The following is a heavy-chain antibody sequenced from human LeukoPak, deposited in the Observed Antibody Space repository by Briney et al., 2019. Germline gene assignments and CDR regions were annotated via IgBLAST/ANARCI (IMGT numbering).Heavy chain of an antibody. J-gene: IGHJ6*03. CDR2: IYYSGST. CDR3: ARVVRDIVVVPAAAPIYYYYYMDV. CDR1: GGSFSSYY. V-gene: IGHV4-59*01. Sequence: SETLSLTCAVYGGSFSSYYWSWIRQPPGKGLEWIGYIYYSGSTNYNPSLKSRVTISLDTSKNQFSLKLSSVTAADTAVYYCARVVRDIVVVPAAAPIYYYYYMDVWGKGTTVTVSS. D-gene: IGHD2-2*01.